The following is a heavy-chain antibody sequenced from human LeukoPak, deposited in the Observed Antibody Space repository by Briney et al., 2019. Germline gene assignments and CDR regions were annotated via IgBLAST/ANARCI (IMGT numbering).Heavy chain of an antibody. Sequence: ASVKVSCKVSGCTLTELSMHCVRQAPGKGLEWMGGFDPEDGETIYAQKLQGRVTMTEDTSTDTAYMELSSLRSEDTAVYYCAIGGLLEAAGTVYFQHWVQGTLITVSS. J-gene: IGHJ1*01. CDR1: GCTLTELS. CDR2: FDPEDGET. CDR3: AIGGLLEAAGTVYFQH. V-gene: IGHV1-24*01. D-gene: IGHD6-13*01.